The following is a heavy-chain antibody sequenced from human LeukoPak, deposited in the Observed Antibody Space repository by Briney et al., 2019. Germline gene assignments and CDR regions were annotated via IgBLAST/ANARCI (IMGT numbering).Heavy chain of an antibody. CDR2: ITASGIAM. J-gene: IGHJ4*02. D-gene: IGHD1-26*01. Sequence: GGSLRLSCAASGFTFSSYSMNWVRQAPGKGLEWVSHITASGIAMFYADSVKGRFTISRDNAKNSLYLQMNSLRDEDTAVYYCASSGSYRFDYWGQGTLVTVSS. V-gene: IGHV3-48*02. CDR1: GFTFSSYS. CDR3: ASSGSYRFDY.